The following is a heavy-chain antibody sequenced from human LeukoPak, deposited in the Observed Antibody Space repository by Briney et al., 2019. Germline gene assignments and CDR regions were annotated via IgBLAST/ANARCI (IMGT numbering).Heavy chain of an antibody. CDR3: ARIDDCSGGSCYSLDY. V-gene: IGHV4-31*03. J-gene: IGHJ4*02. D-gene: IGHD2-15*01. Sequence: SETLSLTCTVSGGSISSGGYYWSWIRQHPGKGLEWIGYIYYSGSTYYNPSLKSRLTISIDTSKNQFSLKLTSVTAADTAVYYCARIDDCSGGSCYSLDYWGQGTLVTVSS. CDR2: IYYSGST. CDR1: GGSISSGGYY.